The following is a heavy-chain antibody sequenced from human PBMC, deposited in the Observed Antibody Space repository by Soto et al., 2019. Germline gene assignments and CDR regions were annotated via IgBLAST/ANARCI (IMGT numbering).Heavy chain of an antibody. CDR2: IYYSGST. Sequence: TSETLSLTCTVSGGSISSYYWSWIRQPPGKGLEWIGYIYYSGSTNYNPSLKSRVTISVDTSKNQFSLKLSSVTAADTAVYYCARGTPYYYDSSEPRWFDPWGQGTLVTVSS. CDR3: ARGTPYYYDSSEPRWFDP. CDR1: GGSISSYY. V-gene: IGHV4-59*01. J-gene: IGHJ5*02. D-gene: IGHD3-22*01.